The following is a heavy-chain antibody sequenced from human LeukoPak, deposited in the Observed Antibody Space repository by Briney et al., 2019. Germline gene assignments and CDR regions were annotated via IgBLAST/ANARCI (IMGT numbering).Heavy chain of an antibody. D-gene: IGHD4-17*01. CDR2: IYDIGST. J-gene: IGHJ6*02. V-gene: IGHV4-59*01. CDR1: GCSISSYY. CDR3: ARSGYGDYVAFYYGMDV. Sequence: SDPLSLTFTVSGCSISSYYWSGIRQPPGKGLEWIGYIYDIGSTNYNPSLKSRVTISVDTSKTQLSLKLSSVTAADTAVYYCARSGYGDYVAFYYGMDVWGQGTTVTVSS.